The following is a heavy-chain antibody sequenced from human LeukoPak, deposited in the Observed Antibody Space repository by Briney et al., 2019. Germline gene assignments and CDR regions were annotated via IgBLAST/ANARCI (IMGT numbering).Heavy chain of an antibody. V-gene: IGHV1-2*02. Sequence: ASVKVSCKASGYTFTSYDINWVRQATGQGLEWMGWMNPNSGGTNYAQKFQGRVTMTRDTSISTAYMELSRLRSDDTAVYYCARARDFDYWGQGTLVTVSS. CDR3: ARARDFDY. CDR2: MNPNSGGT. J-gene: IGHJ4*02. D-gene: IGHD3-10*01. CDR1: GYTFTSYD.